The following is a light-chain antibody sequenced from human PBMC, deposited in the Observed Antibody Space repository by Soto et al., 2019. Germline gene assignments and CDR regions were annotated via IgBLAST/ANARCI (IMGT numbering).Light chain of an antibody. V-gene: IGLV4-69*01. CDR2: LNSDGSH. J-gene: IGLJ2*01. CDR3: QTWGSGNVV. CDR1: SGHSSYV. Sequence: QPVLTQSPSASASLGASVKLTCTLSSGHSSYVIAWHQQQPEKGPRYLMKLNSDGSHSKGDGIPDRFSGSSSGAERYLTISSLQSDDGADYYCQTWGSGNVVFGGGTKVTVL.